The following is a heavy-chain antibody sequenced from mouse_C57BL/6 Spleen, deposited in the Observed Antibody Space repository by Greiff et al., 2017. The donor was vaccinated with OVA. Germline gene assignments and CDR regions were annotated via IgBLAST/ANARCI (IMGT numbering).Heavy chain of an antibody. CDR2: IWSDGST. J-gene: IGHJ4*01. V-gene: IGHV2-6*03. CDR3: ARSGSSFYYAMDY. CDR1: GFSLTSYG. D-gene: IGHD1-1*01. Sequence: QVQLKESGPGLVAPSQSLSITCTVSGFSLTSYGVHWVRQPPGTGLEWLVVIWSDGSTTYNSALKSRLSISKDNSKSQVFLKMNSLQTDDTAMYYCARSGSSFYYAMDYWGQGTSVTVSS.